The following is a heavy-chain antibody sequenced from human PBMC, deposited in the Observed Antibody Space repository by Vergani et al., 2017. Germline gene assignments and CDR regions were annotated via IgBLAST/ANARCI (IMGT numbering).Heavy chain of an antibody. D-gene: IGHD6-13*01. V-gene: IGHV4-34*01. CDR2: INHSGST. CDR1: GGSFSGYY. Sequence: QVQLQQWGAGLLKPSETLSLTCAVSGGSFSGYYWSWIRQPPGKGLEWIGEINHSGSTNYNPSLKSRVTISVDTSKNQFSLTLSSVTAADTAVYYCARGWAAAGGTMYYFDYWGQGTLVTVSS. CDR3: ARGWAAAGGTMYYFDY. J-gene: IGHJ4*02.